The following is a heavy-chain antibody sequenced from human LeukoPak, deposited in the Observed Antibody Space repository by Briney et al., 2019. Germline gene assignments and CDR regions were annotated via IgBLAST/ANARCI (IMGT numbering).Heavy chain of an antibody. J-gene: IGHJ4*02. CDR2: ISSSSSYI. V-gene: IGHV3-21*01. Sequence: RGSLRLSCAASGFTFSSYSMNWVRQAPGKGLEWVSSISSSSSYIYYADSVKGRFTISRDNAKNSLYLQMNSLRAEDTAVYYCAREYGSGSYPPDYWGQGTLVTVSS. D-gene: IGHD3-10*01. CDR3: AREYGSGSYPPDY. CDR1: GFTFSSYS.